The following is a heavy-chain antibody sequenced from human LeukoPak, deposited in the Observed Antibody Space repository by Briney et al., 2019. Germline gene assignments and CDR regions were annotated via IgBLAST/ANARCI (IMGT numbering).Heavy chain of an antibody. D-gene: IGHD7-27*01. CDR2: ISGSSDNT. Sequence: GGSLRLSCAASGFTFSNYAMSWVRQAPGKGLEWVSSISGSSDNTNYADSVKGRFTISRDNSKNILYLQMNSLTAEDTAVYWCAKDPINWGSIYFDCWGQGTLITVSS. J-gene: IGHJ4*02. CDR1: GFTFSNYA. V-gene: IGHV3-23*01. CDR3: AKDPINWGSIYFDC.